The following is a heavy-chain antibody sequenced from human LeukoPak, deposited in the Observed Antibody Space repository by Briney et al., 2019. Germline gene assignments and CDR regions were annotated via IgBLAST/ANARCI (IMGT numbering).Heavy chain of an antibody. D-gene: IGHD3-10*01. CDR2: IRSKPNSYAT. Sequence: LSGGSLRLSCAASGFTFSGSAMHWVRQTSGKGLEWVGRIRSKPNSYATTYAASVQGRFTISRDDSENTAYLQMNSLKTEDTAVYYCTRHVVGIISEDYWGQGTLVTVST. CDR1: GFTFSGSA. V-gene: IGHV3-73*01. CDR3: TRHVVGIISEDY. J-gene: IGHJ4*02.